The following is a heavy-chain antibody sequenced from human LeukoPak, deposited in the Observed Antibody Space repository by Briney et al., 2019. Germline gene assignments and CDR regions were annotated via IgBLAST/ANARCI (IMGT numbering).Heavy chain of an antibody. V-gene: IGHV3-7*03. CDR3: AREAVTMVRGVIIPLYYFDY. D-gene: IGHD3-10*01. Sequence: GGSLRLSCAASGFTFSDSWMYWVRQAPGKGLEWVANIKGDGSKKYYVDSVKGRFTISRGNAKNSLYLQMNSLRAEDTAVYYCAREAVTMVRGVIIPLYYFDYWGQGTLVTVSS. CDR1: GFTFSDSW. J-gene: IGHJ4*02. CDR2: IKGDGSKK.